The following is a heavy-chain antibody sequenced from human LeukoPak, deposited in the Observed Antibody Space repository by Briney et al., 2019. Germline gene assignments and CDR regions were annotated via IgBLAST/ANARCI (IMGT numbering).Heavy chain of an antibody. Sequence: SETLSLTCTVSGGSISSSYWSWIRQPPGKGLEWIGCIYYSGSTNYNPSLKSRVTISVDTSKNQFSLKLSSVTAADTAVYYCARGRGYYYGSGSYYPPKKLISFDYWGQGTLVTVSS. V-gene: IGHV4-59*12. J-gene: IGHJ4*02. CDR1: GGSISSSY. CDR3: ARGRGYYYGSGSYYPPKKLISFDY. CDR2: IYYSGST. D-gene: IGHD3-10*01.